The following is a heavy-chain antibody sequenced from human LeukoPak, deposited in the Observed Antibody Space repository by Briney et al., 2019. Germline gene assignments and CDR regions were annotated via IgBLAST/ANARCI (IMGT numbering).Heavy chain of an antibody. D-gene: IGHD3-22*01. J-gene: IGHJ4*02. V-gene: IGHV3-30*03. CDR1: GFSLSEYG. CDR2: VSYDGGHK. Sequence: GGSLRLSCVGSGFSLSEYGIHWVRQAPGKGLEWVAVVSYDGGHKYYADSVKGRFTISRDTSSDTVSLQMNSLRVEDTAVYYCARDRIHMMVLGHDSGLDFWGQGTLVTVSS. CDR3: ARDRIHMMVLGHDSGLDF.